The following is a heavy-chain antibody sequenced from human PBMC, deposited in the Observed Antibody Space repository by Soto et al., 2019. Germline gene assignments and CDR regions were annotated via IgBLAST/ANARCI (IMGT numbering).Heavy chain of an antibody. CDR3: ARAGGLGAVAVDY. V-gene: IGHV4-30-2*01. CDR1: GGFISSGGYS. D-gene: IGHD6-19*01. CDR2: IYHGST. Sequence: QLHLQESGSGLVKPSQTLSLTCAVSGGFISSGGYSWIWIRQPPGKGLEWIGYIYHGSTYYNPSLKSRVTISVDRSKNQFSLKLSSVTAADTAVYYCARAGGLGAVAVDYWGQGTLVTVSS. J-gene: IGHJ4*02.